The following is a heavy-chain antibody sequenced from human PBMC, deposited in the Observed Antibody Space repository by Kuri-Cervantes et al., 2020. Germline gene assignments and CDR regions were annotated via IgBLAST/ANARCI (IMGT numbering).Heavy chain of an antibody. J-gene: IGHJ6*02. CDR3: ARGAAAVSGHYYGMDV. CDR1: GYTFTGYY. CDR2: MNPNSGNT. D-gene: IGHD6-13*01. V-gene: IGHV1-8*02. Sequence: ASVKVSCKGSGYTFTGYYMHWVRQATGQGLEWMGWMNPNSGNTGYAQKFQGRVTMTRNTSISTAYMELSSLRSEDTAVYYCARGAAAVSGHYYGMDVWGQGTTVTVSS.